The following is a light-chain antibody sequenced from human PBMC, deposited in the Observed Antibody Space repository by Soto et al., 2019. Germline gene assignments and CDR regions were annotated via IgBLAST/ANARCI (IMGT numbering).Light chain of an antibody. CDR3: SSYSSKNIGVV. J-gene: IGLJ2*01. CDR2: EVT. CDR1: SSDIGGYPY. V-gene: IGLV2-14*01. Sequence: QSALTQPASVSGSPGHSITISCTGTSSDIGGYPYVAWYQQTPGKAPKLLIYEVTNRPSGVSIRFSGSKSGNTASLTISGLQAEDEADYYCSSYSSKNIGVVFGGGTKLTVL.